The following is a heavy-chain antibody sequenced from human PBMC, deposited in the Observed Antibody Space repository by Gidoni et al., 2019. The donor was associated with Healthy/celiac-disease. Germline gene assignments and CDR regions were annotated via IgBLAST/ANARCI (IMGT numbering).Heavy chain of an antibody. J-gene: IGHJ6*02. CDR2: ISYDGSNK. Sequence: QVQLVESGGGVVQPGRSLRLSCAASGFTFSSYGMHWVRQAPGKGLEWVAVISYDGSNKYYADSVKGRFTISRDNSKNTLYLQMNSLRAEDTAVYYCAKADSGYGYYYYGMDVWGQGTTVTVSS. D-gene: IGHD5-12*01. V-gene: IGHV3-30*18. CDR3: AKADSGYGYYYYGMDV. CDR1: GFTFSSYG.